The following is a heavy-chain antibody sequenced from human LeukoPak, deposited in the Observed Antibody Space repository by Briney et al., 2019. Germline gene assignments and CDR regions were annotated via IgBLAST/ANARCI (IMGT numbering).Heavy chain of an antibody. CDR3: ARHVYDFWSPTGY. CDR1: GGSISGSSYY. D-gene: IGHD3-3*01. V-gene: IGHV4-39*01. CDR2: IYYSGRT. J-gene: IGHJ4*02. Sequence: NPSETLSLTCTVSGGSISGSSYYWGWIRQPPGKGLEWIGSIYYSGRTYYNPSLKSRVTVSVDTSKNQFSLKLSSVSAADTAVYYCARHVYDFWSPTGYWGQGTLVTVSS.